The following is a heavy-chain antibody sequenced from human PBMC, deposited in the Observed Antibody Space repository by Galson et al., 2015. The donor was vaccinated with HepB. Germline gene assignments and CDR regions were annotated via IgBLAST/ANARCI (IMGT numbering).Heavy chain of an antibody. V-gene: IGHV3-23*01. Sequence: SLRLSCAASGFTFSSYAMSWVRQAPGKGLEWVSAISGSGGSTYYADSVKGRFTISRDNSKNTLYLQMNSLRAEDTAVYYCAKTGLKTVLAVAGTTLDYWGQGTLVTVSS. J-gene: IGHJ4*02. D-gene: IGHD6-19*01. CDR1: GFTFSSYA. CDR2: ISGSGGST. CDR3: AKTGLKTVLAVAGTTLDY.